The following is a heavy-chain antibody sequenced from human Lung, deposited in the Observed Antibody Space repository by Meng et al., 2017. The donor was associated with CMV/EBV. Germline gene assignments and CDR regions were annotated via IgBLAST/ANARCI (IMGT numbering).Heavy chain of an antibody. V-gene: IGHV4-34*01. CDR3: ARRSPNWGLGD. J-gene: IGHJ4*02. D-gene: IGHD7-27*01. CDR1: GGSISEYD. CDR2: INHSGNT. Sequence: SETLSLTCAVYGGSISEYDWSWIRQSPGKGLEWIGEINHSGNTTYNPSLKSRATISIDASKRQFSLKLYSVTAADTAVYYCARRSPNWGLGDWGQGTLVTVSS.